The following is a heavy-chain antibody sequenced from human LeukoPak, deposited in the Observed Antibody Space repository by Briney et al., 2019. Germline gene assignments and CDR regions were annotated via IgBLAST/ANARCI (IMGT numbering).Heavy chain of an antibody. CDR2: IIPIFGTA. CDR1: GGTFSSYA. CDR3: ASADCSGGSCYSNY. D-gene: IGHD2-15*01. J-gene: IGHJ4*02. Sequence: GASVKVSCKAPGGTFSSYAISWVRQAPGQGLEWMGGIIPIFGTANYAQKFQGRVTITADESTSTAYMELSSLRSEDTAVYYCASADCSGGSCYSNYWGQGTLVTVSS. V-gene: IGHV1-69*01.